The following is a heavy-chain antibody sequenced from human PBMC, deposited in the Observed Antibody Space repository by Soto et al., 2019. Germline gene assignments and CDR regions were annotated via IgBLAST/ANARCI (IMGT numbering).Heavy chain of an antibody. CDR3: ARDWGYYDSSGYDY. CDR2: INPSGGST. D-gene: IGHD3-22*01. J-gene: IGHJ4*02. Sequence: ASRKVGCKXSGYSFTSYYMHWVRQAPGQGLEWMGIINPSGGSTSYAQKFQGRVTMTRDTSTSTVYMELSSLRSEDTAVYYCARDWGYYDSSGYDYWGQGTLVTV. CDR1: GYSFTSYY. V-gene: IGHV1-46*01.